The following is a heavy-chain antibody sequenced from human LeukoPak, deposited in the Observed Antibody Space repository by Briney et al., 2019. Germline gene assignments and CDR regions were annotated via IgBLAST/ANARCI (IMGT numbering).Heavy chain of an antibody. CDR3: TSGPGYYYGSGSYMDV. CDR1: GFTFGDYA. V-gene: IGHV3-49*04. J-gene: IGHJ6*03. CDR2: IRSKAYGGTT. D-gene: IGHD3-10*01. Sequence: GGSLRLSCTASGFTFGDYAMSWVRQAPGKGLEWVGFIRSKAYGGTTEYAASVKGRFTISRDDSKSIAYLQKKSLKTEDTAVYYCTSGPGYYYGSGSYMDVWGKGTTVTISS.